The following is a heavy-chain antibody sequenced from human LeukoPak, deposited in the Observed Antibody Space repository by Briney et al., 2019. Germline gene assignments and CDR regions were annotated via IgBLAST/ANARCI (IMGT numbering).Heavy chain of an antibody. V-gene: IGHV3-23*01. D-gene: IGHD7-27*01. CDR2: VGPSGGAG. Sequence: GGSLRLSRATSGFTFSSATMMWVRQAPGKGLEFVSGVGPSGGAGTYADSVKGRFTTSRDNSKNTLYLQMNSLRVEDTAVYYCAKDPNWDRGSWGQGTLVTVSS. CDR3: AKDPNWDRGS. CDR1: GFTFSSAT. J-gene: IGHJ5*02.